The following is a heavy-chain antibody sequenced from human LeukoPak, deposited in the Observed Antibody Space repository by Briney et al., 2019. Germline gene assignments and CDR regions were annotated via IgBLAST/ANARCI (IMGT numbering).Heavy chain of an antibody. V-gene: IGHV4-59*01. CDR2: IYYIGSN. CDR1: GGSISSYY. CDR3: ARGRDSLGYCSAGNCPFDY. J-gene: IGHJ4*02. Sequence: SETLSLTCTVSGGSISSYYWSWIRQPPGKGLEWLGYIYYIGSNNYKSSLKSRVTISVDTSKNQFSLRLTSVTAADTAVYYCARGRDSLGYCSAGNCPFDYWGQGTLVTVSS. D-gene: IGHD2-15*01.